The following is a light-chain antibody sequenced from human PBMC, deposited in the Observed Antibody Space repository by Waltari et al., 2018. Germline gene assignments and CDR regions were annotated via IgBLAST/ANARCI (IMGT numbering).Light chain of an antibody. CDR2: RND. J-gene: IGLJ2*01. V-gene: IGLV1-44*01. Sequence: QSVLTQPPSASGTPGQRVTIPCSGSYSHVGANVVNWYQHLPGTAPKLLIYRNDRRPSGVPDRFSASKSGTSASLAISGLRPEDEADYYCASWDDSLNGRWVFGGGTKLTVL. CDR3: ASWDDSLNGRWV. CDR1: YSHVGANV.